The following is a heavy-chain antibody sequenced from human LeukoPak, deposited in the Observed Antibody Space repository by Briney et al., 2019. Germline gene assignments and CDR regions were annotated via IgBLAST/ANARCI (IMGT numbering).Heavy chain of an antibody. J-gene: IGHJ6*04. CDR2: ISGSGGST. Sequence: GRSLRLSCAASGFTFSSYAMSWVRQAPGKGLEWVSAISGSGGSTYYADSVKGPFTISRDNSKNTLYLQMNSLRAEDTAVYYCAKSGEMSVVVVADYYGMDVWGKGTTVTVSS. CDR3: AKSGEMSVVVVADYYGMDV. CDR1: GFTFSSYA. V-gene: IGHV3-23*01. D-gene: IGHD2-15*01.